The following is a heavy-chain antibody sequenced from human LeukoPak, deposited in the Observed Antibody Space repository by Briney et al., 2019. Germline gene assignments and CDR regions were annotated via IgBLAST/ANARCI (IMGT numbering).Heavy chain of an antibody. CDR3: GKSCCRDWDYFEY. CDR2: ISVDGGDT. V-gene: IGHV3-23*01. J-gene: IGHJ4*02. Sequence: GRSLRLSCAASGFTFTSYAMNWVRPAPGKGLEWVSTISVDGGDTHYADSVRGRFTISRANSKNTLFLQMNSLRADDTAVYYCGKSCCRDWDYFEYWGRGTLVTASS. CDR1: GFTFTSYA. D-gene: IGHD3-9*01.